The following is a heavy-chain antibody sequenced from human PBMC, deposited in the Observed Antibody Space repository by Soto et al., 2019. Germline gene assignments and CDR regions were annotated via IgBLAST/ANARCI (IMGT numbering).Heavy chain of an antibody. J-gene: IGHJ4*02. CDR1: EFIFSNYG. CDR3: ARDAYSSGWYFDY. D-gene: IGHD6-19*01. V-gene: IGHV3-33*01. CDR2: IWHDGSNK. Sequence: QVQLEESGGGVVQPGRSLRLSCAASEFIFSNYGMHWVRQAPGKGLEWVAVIWHDGSNKYYVASVKGRLTISRDNSKNTLYLQMNSLRAEDTAVYYCARDAYSSGWYFDYWGQGTLVTVSS.